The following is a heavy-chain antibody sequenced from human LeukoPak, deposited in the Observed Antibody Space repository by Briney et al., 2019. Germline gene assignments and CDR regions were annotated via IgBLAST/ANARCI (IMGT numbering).Heavy chain of an antibody. CDR3: ARCYGSYYYYYMDV. V-gene: IGHV4-39*07. D-gene: IGHD2-15*01. CDR2: IYYTGNT. Sequence: SETLPLTCTVSGDSITGYYWGWIRQPPGKGLEWIGNIYYTGNTYYNASLKSRVTISVDTSKNQFSLKVISMTAADTAVYYCARCYGSYYYYYMDVWGKGTTVTVSS. CDR1: GDSITGYY. J-gene: IGHJ6*03.